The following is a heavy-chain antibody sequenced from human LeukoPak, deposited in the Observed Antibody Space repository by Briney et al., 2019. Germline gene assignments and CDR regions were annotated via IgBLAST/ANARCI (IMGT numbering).Heavy chain of an antibody. CDR1: GFSVSNTY. CDR3: AGSAARLRYYYAMDV. J-gene: IGHJ6*02. Sequence: GGSLRLSCAASGFSVSNTYMSWVRQAPGKGLEWVSVIYSGDSGVSTYYADSVKGRFTISRHNSRNTLYLQMSSLRAEDTAVYFCAGSAARLRYYYAMDVWGQGTTVTVCS. CDR2: IYSGDSGVST. V-gene: IGHV3-53*04. D-gene: IGHD6-6*01.